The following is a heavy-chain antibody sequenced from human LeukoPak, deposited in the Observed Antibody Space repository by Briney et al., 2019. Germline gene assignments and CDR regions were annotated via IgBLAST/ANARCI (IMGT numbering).Heavy chain of an antibody. Sequence: SETLSLTCSVSGGSFSSDGYYWSWIRQPPGKGLEWIGYIYHSGNTYYNPSLKSRVTISVDRSKNQFSLKLSSVTAADTAVYYCARSEVWNRVVYWGQGILVTVSS. CDR1: GGSFSSDGYY. CDR3: ARSEVWNRVVY. V-gene: IGHV4-30-2*01. CDR2: IYHSGNT. D-gene: IGHD2/OR15-2a*01. J-gene: IGHJ4*02.